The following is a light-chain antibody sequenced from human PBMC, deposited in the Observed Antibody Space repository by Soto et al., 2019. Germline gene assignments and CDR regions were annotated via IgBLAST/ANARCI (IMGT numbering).Light chain of an antibody. CDR2: ENN. CDR1: SSNIGSDF. Sequence: QSVLTQPPSVSAAPGQKVTISCSGSSSNIGSDFVSWYQQLPGTAPQLLIYENNKRPSGIPDRFSGSKSATSATLGITGLQAGDEADYYCAAWKTSRGGGVFGGGTKLTVL. J-gene: IGLJ3*02. CDR3: AAWKTSRGGGV. V-gene: IGLV1-51*02.